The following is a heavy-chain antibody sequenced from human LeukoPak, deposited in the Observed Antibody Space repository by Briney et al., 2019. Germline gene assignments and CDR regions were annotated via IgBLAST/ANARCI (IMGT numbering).Heavy chain of an antibody. V-gene: IGHV4-59*05. J-gene: IGHJ5*02. CDR1: GDSISSYY. CDR3: ARQQSDTSLFDP. Sequence: SETLSLTCIVSGDSISSYYWSWIRQPPGKGLEWIGMIFYSGSAYYTPSLRGRVTLSVDTSRNQFSLNLISVTAADTGVYFCARQQSDTSLFDPWGQGTLVTVSS. D-gene: IGHD2-21*02. CDR2: IFYSGSA.